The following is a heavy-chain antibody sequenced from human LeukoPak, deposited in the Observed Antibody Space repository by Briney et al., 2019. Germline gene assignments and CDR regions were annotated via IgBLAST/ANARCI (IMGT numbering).Heavy chain of an antibody. Sequence: SGPTLVKPTQTPTLTCTFSGFSLSTSGVGVGWIRQPPGKALEWLALIYWNDDKRYSPSLKSRLTITKDTSKNQVVLTMINMDPVDTATYYCAHSDLGYDFWSGYYDYWGQGTLVTVSS. CDR2: IYWNDDK. V-gene: IGHV2-5*01. CDR3: AHSDLGYDFWSGYYDY. CDR1: GFSLSTSGVG. J-gene: IGHJ4*02. D-gene: IGHD3-3*01.